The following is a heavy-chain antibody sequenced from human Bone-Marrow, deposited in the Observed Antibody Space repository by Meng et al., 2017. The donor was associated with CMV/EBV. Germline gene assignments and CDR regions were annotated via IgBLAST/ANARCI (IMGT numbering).Heavy chain of an antibody. Sequence: GTHLKIPCAASGFSFSSYALNWVRQAPGKGLEWMAESSYDETKKYNGDSVKGRFTISRDSSKNTVYLQLNRLRVEDTAVYFCARGIRGWHYFDSWGQGTLVTVSS. D-gene: IGHD6-19*01. CDR1: GFSFSSYA. V-gene: IGHV3-30*04. J-gene: IGHJ4*02. CDR2: SSYDETKK. CDR3: ARGIRGWHYFDS.